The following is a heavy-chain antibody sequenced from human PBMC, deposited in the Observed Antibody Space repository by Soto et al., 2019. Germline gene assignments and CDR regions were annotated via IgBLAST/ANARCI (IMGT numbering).Heavy chain of an antibody. D-gene: IGHD4-17*01. CDR2: IYYSGST. CDR1: GGSISSGDYY. J-gene: IGHJ4*02. Sequence: SETLSLTCTVSGGSISSGDYYWSWIRQPPGKGLEWIGYIYYSGSTYYNPSLKSRVTISVDTSKNQFSLKLSSVTAADTAVYYCARVSYGDYLFDYWGQGTLVTVSS. CDR3: ARVSYGDYLFDY. V-gene: IGHV4-30-4*01.